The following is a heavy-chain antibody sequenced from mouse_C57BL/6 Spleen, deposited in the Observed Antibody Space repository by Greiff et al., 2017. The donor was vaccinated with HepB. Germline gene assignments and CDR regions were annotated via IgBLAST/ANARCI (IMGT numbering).Heavy chain of an antibody. CDR1: GYAFSSYW. CDR2: IYPGDGDT. V-gene: IGHV1-80*01. CDR3: ARSRYYGSSLDY. Sequence: QVQLKQSGAELVKPGASVKISCKASGYAFSSYWMNWVKQRPGKGLEWIGQIYPGDGDTNYNGKFKGKATLTADKSSSTAYMQLSSLTSEDSAVYFCARSRYYGSSLDYWGQGTTLTVSS. J-gene: IGHJ2*01. D-gene: IGHD1-1*01.